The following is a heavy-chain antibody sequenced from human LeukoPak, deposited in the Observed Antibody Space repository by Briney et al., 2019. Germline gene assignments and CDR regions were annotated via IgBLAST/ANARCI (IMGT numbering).Heavy chain of an antibody. Sequence: GGSLRLSCAASGFTFSSYEMNWVRQAPGKGLEWVSYISSSGSTIYYADSVKGRFTISRDNAKNSLYLQMNSLRAEDTAVYYCAREGLGSGYGNYYYYMDVWGKGTTVTVSS. CDR1: GFTFSSYE. CDR3: AREGLGSGYGNYYYYMDV. J-gene: IGHJ6*03. CDR2: ISSSGSTI. D-gene: IGHD3-10*01. V-gene: IGHV3-48*03.